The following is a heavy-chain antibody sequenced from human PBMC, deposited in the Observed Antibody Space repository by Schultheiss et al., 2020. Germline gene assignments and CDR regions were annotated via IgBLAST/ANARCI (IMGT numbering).Heavy chain of an antibody. Sequence: GGSLRLSCAASGFTFSSYAMSWVRQAPGKGLELVGRIKSKTDGGTTDYAAPVKGRFTISRDDSKNIAYLQMNSLKTEDTAVYYCTRRTSARSTSFDYWGQGTLVTVSS. J-gene: IGHJ4*02. CDR2: IKSKTDGGTT. CDR1: GFTFSSYA. D-gene: IGHD6-6*01. V-gene: IGHV3-15*01. CDR3: TRRTSARSTSFDY.